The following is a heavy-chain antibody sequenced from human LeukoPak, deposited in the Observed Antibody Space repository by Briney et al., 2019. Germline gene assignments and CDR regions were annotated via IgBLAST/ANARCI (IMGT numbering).Heavy chain of an antibody. V-gene: IGHV4-59*08. CDR2: VYYSGST. CDR3: ARLGGSYGMDV. CDR1: GGSISSYY. J-gene: IGHJ6*02. Sequence: SETLSLTCTVSGGSISSYYWSWIRQPPGKGLEWIGYVYYSGSTNYNPSLKSRVTISVDTSKNQFSLKLSSVTAADTAVYYCARLGGSYGMDVWGQGTTVTVSS. D-gene: IGHD1-26*01.